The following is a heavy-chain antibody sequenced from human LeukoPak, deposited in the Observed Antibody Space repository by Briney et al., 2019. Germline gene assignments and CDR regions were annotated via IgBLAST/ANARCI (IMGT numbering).Heavy chain of an antibody. V-gene: IGHV3-7*03. Sequence: GGSLRLSCAASGFTFSSYWMSWVRQAPGKGLEWVANIKQDGSEKYYVDSLKGRFTISRDNAKNSLYLQMNSLRAEDTALYHCARYGSGSYYYYYMDVWGKGTTVTVSS. J-gene: IGHJ6*03. D-gene: IGHD3-10*01. CDR2: IKQDGSEK. CDR3: ARYGSGSYYYYYMDV. CDR1: GFTFSSYW.